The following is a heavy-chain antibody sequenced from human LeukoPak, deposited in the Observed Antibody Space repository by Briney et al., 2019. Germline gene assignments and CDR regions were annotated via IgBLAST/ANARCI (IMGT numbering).Heavy chain of an antibody. CDR3: ARARYYYESSNFCWFDP. V-gene: IGHV5-51*01. CDR1: GYSFTNYW. CDR2: IYPGDSDT. Sequence: GESLKISCKGSGYSFTNYWIGWVRQLPGKGLEWMGIIYPGDSDTRYSPSFQGHVTISADKSISTAYLQWSSLKASDTAMYYCARARYYYESSNFCWFDPWGQGTLVTVSS. D-gene: IGHD3-22*01. J-gene: IGHJ5*02.